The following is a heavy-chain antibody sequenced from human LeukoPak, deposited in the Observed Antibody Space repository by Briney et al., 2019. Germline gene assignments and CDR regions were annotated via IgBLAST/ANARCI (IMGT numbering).Heavy chain of an antibody. CDR2: ISSSGSTI. D-gene: IGHD6-13*01. CDR1: GFTFSDYY. V-gene: IGHV3-11*01. J-gene: IGHJ3*02. CDR3: AREYSSSWYPHDALDI. Sequence: PGGSLRLSCAASGFTFSDYYMSWIRHAPGKGLEWVSYISSSGSTIYYADSVKGRFTISRDNAKNSLYLQMNSLRAEDTAVYYCAREYSSSWYPHDALDIWGQGTMVTVSS.